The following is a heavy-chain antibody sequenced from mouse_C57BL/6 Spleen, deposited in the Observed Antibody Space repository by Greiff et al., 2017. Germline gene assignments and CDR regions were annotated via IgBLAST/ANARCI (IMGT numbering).Heavy chain of an antibody. CDR3: TRYGSGYYYFDY. J-gene: IGHJ2*01. D-gene: IGHD3-2*02. Sequence: VKLQESGAELVRPGASVTLSCKASGYTFTDYEMHWVKQTPVHGLEWIGAIDPETGGTAYNQKFKGKAILTADKSSSTAYMELRILTSEDSAVYYFTRYGSGYYYFDYWGQGTTLTVSS. V-gene: IGHV1-15*01. CDR2: IDPETGGT. CDR1: GYTFTDYE.